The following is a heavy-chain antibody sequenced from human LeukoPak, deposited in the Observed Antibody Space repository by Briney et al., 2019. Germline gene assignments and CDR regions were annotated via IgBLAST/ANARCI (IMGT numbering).Heavy chain of an antibody. CDR3: ASTRPYGSGSYDY. CDR2: INHSGST. Sequence: SETLSLTCAVYGGSFSGYYWSWIRQPPGKGLEWIGEINHSGSTNYNPSLRSRVTISVDTSKNQFSLKLSSVTAAETAVYYCASTRPYGSGSYDYWGQGTLVTVSS. CDR1: GGSFSGYY. D-gene: IGHD3-10*01. J-gene: IGHJ4*02. V-gene: IGHV4-34*01.